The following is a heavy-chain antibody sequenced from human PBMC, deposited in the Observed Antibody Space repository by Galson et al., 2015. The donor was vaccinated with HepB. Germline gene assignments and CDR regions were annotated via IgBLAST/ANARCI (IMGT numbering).Heavy chain of an antibody. V-gene: IGHV3-48*01. CDR2: ISSSSSTI. CDR3: ARDDLRIAAAGSDFDY. Sequence: SLRLSCAASGFTFSSYSMNWVRQAPGKGLEWVSYISSSSSTIYYADSVKGRFTISRDNAKNSLYLQMNSLRAEDTAVYYCARDDLRIAAAGSDFDYWGQGTLVTVSS. CDR1: GFTFSSYS. D-gene: IGHD6-13*01. J-gene: IGHJ4*02.